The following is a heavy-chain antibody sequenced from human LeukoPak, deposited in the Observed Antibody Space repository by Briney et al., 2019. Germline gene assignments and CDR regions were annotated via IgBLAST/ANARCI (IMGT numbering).Heavy chain of an antibody. J-gene: IGHJ4*02. Sequence: GGSLRLSCAASGFTFSSYNMNWVRQAPGKGLEWVSSISSSSSYIYYADSVKGRFTISRDNAKNSLYLQMNSLRAEDTAVYYCARDLDSSGYTDYWGQGTLVTVSS. V-gene: IGHV3-21*01. CDR2: ISSSSSYI. CDR3: ARDLDSSGYTDY. CDR1: GFTFSSYN. D-gene: IGHD3-22*01.